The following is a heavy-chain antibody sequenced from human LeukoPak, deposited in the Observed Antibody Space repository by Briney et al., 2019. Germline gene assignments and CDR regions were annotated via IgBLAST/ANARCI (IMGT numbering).Heavy chain of an antibody. CDR2: INSDGSST. CDR3: ARSGYYYHYDY. Sequence: PGGSLRLSCAASGFTFSSYWMHWARQAPGKGLVWVSRINSDGSSTSYADSVKGRFSISRGNAKNTLYLQMNSLRAEDTAVYYCARSGYYYHYDYWGQGTLVTVSS. CDR1: GFTFSSYW. D-gene: IGHD3-22*01. J-gene: IGHJ4*02. V-gene: IGHV3-74*01.